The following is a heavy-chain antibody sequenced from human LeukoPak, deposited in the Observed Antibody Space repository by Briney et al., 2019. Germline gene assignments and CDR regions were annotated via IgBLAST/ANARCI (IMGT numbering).Heavy chain of an antibody. D-gene: IGHD6-19*01. CDR3: ARSSSSGWYYFDY. CDR1: GFTFSSYA. V-gene: IGHV3-30*04. CDR2: ISYDGSNK. J-gene: IGHJ4*02. Sequence: GGSLRLSCAASGFTFSSYAMHWVRQAPGKGLEWVAVISYDGSNKYYADSVKGRFTISRDNSKNTLYLQMNSLRAEDTAVYYCARSSSSGWYYFDYWGQGTLVTVSS.